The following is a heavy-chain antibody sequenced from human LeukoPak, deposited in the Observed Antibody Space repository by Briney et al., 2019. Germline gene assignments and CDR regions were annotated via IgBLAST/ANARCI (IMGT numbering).Heavy chain of an antibody. CDR1: GSTFNNYV. Sequence: PGGSLRLSCAASGSTFNNYVMAWVRQAPGRGLEWVSAISGGGSTTYYADSVKGRFTISRDNSKNILYLQMNSLRGEDTAVYYCAKDFASGSAHNWFDPWGQGTLVTVSS. CDR3: AKDFASGSAHNWFDP. CDR2: ISGGGSTT. J-gene: IGHJ5*02. D-gene: IGHD6-19*01. V-gene: IGHV3-23*01.